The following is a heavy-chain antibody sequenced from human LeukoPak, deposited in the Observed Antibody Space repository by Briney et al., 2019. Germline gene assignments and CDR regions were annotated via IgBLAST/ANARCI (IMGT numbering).Heavy chain of an antibody. V-gene: IGHV3-23*01. J-gene: IGHJ5*02. CDR3: ARADCSSSTCYLRRSWFDP. Sequence: GGSLRLSCAASGFTFSSYAMNWVRQAPGKGLEWVSAISGSGGTTYYADSVKGRFTISRDNSKNTLYVQMNSLRAEDTAVYYCARADCSSSTCYLRRSWFDPWGQGTLVTVSS. CDR1: GFTFSSYA. CDR2: ISGSGGTT. D-gene: IGHD2-2*01.